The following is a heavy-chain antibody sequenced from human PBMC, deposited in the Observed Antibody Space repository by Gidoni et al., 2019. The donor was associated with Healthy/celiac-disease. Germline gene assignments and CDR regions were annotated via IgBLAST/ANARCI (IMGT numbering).Heavy chain of an antibody. D-gene: IGHD2-2*01. J-gene: IGHJ4*02. CDR2: IYYSGST. CDR3: ARVEGYCSSTSCYGGYYFDY. Sequence: QLQLQESGPGLVTPSETLSLTCTVPGGSISSSRYYWGWIRQPPGKGLEWIGSIYYSGSTYYNPCLKSRVTISVDTSKNQFSLKLSSVTAADTAVYYCARVEGYCSSTSCYGGYYFDYWGQGTLVTVSS. V-gene: IGHV4-39*01. CDR1: GGSISSSRYY.